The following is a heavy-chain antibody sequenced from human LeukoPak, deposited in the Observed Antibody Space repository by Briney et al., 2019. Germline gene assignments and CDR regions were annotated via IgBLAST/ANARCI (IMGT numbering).Heavy chain of an antibody. V-gene: IGHV3-7*01. CDR1: GFTFSRYW. CDR2: IKADGGDQ. J-gene: IGHJ4*02. CDR3: ARDRSRFGY. Sequence: PGGSLRLSCAASGFTFSRYWMTWLRQAPGKGLEWVATIKADGGDQYYVDSLRGRFTISRDNAKNSLYLQMNNLTAEDTAVYYCARDRSRFGYWGQGTLVTVSS. D-gene: IGHD6-6*01.